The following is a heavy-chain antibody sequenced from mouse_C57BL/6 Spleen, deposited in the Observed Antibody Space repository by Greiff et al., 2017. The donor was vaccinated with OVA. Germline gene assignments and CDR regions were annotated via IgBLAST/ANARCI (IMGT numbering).Heavy chain of an antibody. CDR1: GYAFTNYL. Sequence: QVQLQQSGAELVRPGTSVKVSCKASGYAFTNYLIEWVKQRPGQGLEWIGVINPGSGGTNYNEKFKGKATLTADKSSSTAYMQLSSLTSEDSAVYFCAREVYSNWDHYCDYWGQGTTLTVSS. CDR2: INPGSGGT. D-gene: IGHD2-5*01. CDR3: AREVYSNWDHYCDY. J-gene: IGHJ2*01. V-gene: IGHV1-54*01.